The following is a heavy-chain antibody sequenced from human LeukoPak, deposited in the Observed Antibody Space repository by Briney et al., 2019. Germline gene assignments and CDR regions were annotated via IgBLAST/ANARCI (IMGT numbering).Heavy chain of an antibody. CDR1: GGSISSGGYY. J-gene: IGHJ4*02. Sequence: PSQTLSLTCTVSGGSISSGGYYWSWIRQPAGKGLEWIGRIYTSGSTNYNPSLKSRVTISVDTSKNQFSLKLSPVTAADTAVYYCARDRASSSIGSFDYWGQGTLVTVSS. V-gene: IGHV4-61*02. CDR2: IYTSGST. D-gene: IGHD6-6*01. CDR3: ARDRASSSIGSFDY.